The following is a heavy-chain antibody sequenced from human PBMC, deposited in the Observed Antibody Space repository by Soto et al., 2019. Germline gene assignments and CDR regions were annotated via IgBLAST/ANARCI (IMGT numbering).Heavy chain of an antibody. CDR3: AREVGHMDV. V-gene: IGHV1-18*04. CDR2: VSPYNGDT. Sequence: ALVKVSCTASGSTFTTYGINWVRQAPGQGLEWMGWVSPYNGDTTYAQKVQGRVTMTTDTSTRTAYLELRSLRSDYTAVYYCAREVGHMDVWGQGTTVTVSS. CDR1: GSTFTTYG. D-gene: IGHD2-2*01. J-gene: IGHJ6*02.